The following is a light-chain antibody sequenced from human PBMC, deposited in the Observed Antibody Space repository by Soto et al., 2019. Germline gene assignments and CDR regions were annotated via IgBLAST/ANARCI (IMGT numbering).Light chain of an antibody. CDR3: QQYNNWRT. J-gene: IGKJ4*01. Sequence: EIVMTQSPATLSVSPGERATLSCRASQSVSSNLAWYQQKPGQAPRLLIYAASIRATGIPARFSGSVSGTEFTLTISSLQSEDFAVYYCQQYNNWRTFGGGTKVEIK. CDR2: AAS. CDR1: QSVSSN. V-gene: IGKV3D-15*01.